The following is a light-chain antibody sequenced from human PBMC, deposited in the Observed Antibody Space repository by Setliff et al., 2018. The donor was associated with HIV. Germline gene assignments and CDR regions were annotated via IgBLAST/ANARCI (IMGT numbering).Light chain of an antibody. Sequence: LTQSSSMSGTPGQRVTISCSGSRSNIGSNAVSWYQHFPGTAPKLLIYINNQRPSGVPDRFSGSKSGTSASLAISGLRFDDEADYYCATWDDALNGVVFGGGTKVTVL. CDR3: ATWDDALNGVV. V-gene: IGLV1-44*01. J-gene: IGLJ2*01. CDR1: RSNIGSNA. CDR2: INN.